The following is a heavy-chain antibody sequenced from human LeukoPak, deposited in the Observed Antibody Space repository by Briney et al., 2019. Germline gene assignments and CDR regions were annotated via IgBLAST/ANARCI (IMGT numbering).Heavy chain of an antibody. J-gene: IGHJ6*02. D-gene: IGHD5-18*01. CDR2: IIPIFGTA. Sequence: SVNISCKASGGTFSSYAISWVRQAPGQGLEWMGGIIPIFGTANYAQKFQGRVTITADESTSTAYMELSSLRSEDTAVYYCARGQLWDYYYYYGMDVWGQGTTVTVSS. CDR3: ARGQLWDYYYYYGMDV. CDR1: GGTFSSYA. V-gene: IGHV1-69*13.